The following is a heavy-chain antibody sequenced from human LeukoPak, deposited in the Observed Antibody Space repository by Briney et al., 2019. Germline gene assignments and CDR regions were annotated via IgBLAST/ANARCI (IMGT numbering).Heavy chain of an antibody. CDR1: GGSFSGYY. CDR3: ARRYYGSGSYYSRGFDY. J-gene: IGHJ4*02. V-gene: IGHV4-34*01. CDR2: INHSGST. Sequence: SETLSLTCAVYGGSFSGYYWSWIRQPPGKGLEWIGEINHSGSTNYNPSLKSRVTISVDTSKNQFSLKLSSVTAADTAVYYCARRYYGSGSYYSRGFDYWGQGTLVTVSS. D-gene: IGHD3-10*01.